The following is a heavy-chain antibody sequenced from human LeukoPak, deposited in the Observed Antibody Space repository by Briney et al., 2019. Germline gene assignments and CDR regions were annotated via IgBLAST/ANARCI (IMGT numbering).Heavy chain of an antibody. V-gene: IGHV4-61*02. J-gene: IGHJ4*02. D-gene: IGHD3-10*01. CDR1: GGSISSGSYY. CDR3: AGAIVGFGELYVDY. CDR2: IYTSGST. Sequence: SQTLSLTCTVSGGSISSGSYYWSWIRQPAGKGLEWIGRIYTSGSTNYNPSLKSRVTISVDTSKNQFSLKLSSVTAADTAVYYCAGAIVGFGELYVDYWGQGTLVTVSS.